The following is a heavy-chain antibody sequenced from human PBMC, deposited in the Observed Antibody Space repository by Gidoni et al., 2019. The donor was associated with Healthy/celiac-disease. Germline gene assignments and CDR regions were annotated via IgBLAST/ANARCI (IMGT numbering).Heavy chain of an antibody. CDR2: IYYSGST. CDR1: GGSISSGDYY. J-gene: IGHJ4*02. D-gene: IGHD3-3*01. V-gene: IGHV4-30-4*01. CDR3: ATVGYYDFWSGYSLREHHDY. Sequence: QVQLQESGPGLVKPSQTLSVTCTVSGGSISSGDYYWSWIRQPPGKGLEWIGYIYYSGSTYYNPSLKSRVTISVDTSKNQFSLKLSSVTAADTAVYYCATVGYYDFWSGYSLREHHDYWGQGTLVTVSS.